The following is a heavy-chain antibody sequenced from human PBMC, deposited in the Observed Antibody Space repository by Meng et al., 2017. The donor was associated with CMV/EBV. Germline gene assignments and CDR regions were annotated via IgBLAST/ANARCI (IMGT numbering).Heavy chain of an antibody. CDR1: GGSFSGYY. CDR3: AREGSSRPLDY. CDR2: INHSGST. Sequence: SETLSLTCAVYGGSFSGYYWSWIRQPPGKGLEWIGEINHSGSTNYNPSLKSRVTISVDTSKNQFSLKLSSVTAADTAVYYCAREGSSRPLDYWGRGTLVTVSS. J-gene: IGHJ4*02. V-gene: IGHV4-34*01. D-gene: IGHD6-6*01.